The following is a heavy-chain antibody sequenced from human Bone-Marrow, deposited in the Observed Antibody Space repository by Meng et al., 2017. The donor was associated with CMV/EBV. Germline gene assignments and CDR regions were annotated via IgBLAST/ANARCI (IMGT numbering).Heavy chain of an antibody. CDR3: ARSYCSSTSCYANLFDY. CDR1: GGSISSGDYY. J-gene: IGHJ4*02. Sequence: SETLSLTCTVSGGSISSGDYYWSWIRQPPGKGLEWIGYIYYSGSTYYNPSLKSRVTISVDTSKNQFSLKLSSVTAADTAVYYCARSYCSSTSCYANLFDYWGQGTLVTGSS. CDR2: IYYSGST. D-gene: IGHD2-2*01. V-gene: IGHV4-30-4*02.